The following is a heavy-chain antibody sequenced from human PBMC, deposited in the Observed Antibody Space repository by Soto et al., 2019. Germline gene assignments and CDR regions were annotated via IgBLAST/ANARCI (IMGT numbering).Heavy chain of an antibody. D-gene: IGHD7-27*01. CDR3: ARAKFESTGWHQFDI. J-gene: IGHJ4*02. Sequence: ASETLSLTCTVSGGSISSGYHWAWIRQPPGMRLEWVASIFHTRTTYYNPSLTSRVTISVDTSKNQFSLKLTSVTAADTAVYYCARAKFESTGWHQFDIWAQGTPVTVSS. CDR2: IFHTRTT. CDR1: GGSISSGYH. V-gene: IGHV4-38-2*02.